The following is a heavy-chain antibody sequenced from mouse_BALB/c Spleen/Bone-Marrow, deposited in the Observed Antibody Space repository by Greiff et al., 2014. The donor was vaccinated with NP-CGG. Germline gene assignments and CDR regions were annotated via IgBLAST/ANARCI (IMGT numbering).Heavy chain of an antibody. Sequence: QVQLKESGAEQVRPGASVALSCKASGYTFTDYEMHWVKQTPVHGLEWIGAIDPETGGTAYNQKFKGKATLTADKSSSTAYMELRSLTSEDSAVYYCTRSLYGNYVMDFWGQGTSVTVSS. J-gene: IGHJ4*01. D-gene: IGHD2-1*01. CDR2: IDPETGGT. CDR3: TRSLYGNYVMDF. CDR1: GYTFTDYE. V-gene: IGHV1-15*01.